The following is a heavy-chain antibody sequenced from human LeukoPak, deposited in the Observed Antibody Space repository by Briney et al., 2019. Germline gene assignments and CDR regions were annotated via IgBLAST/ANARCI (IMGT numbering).Heavy chain of an antibody. CDR2: ISYDGSNK. CDR3: ARDRYSSSWELFDY. D-gene: IGHD6-13*01. CDR1: GFTFSSYA. J-gene: IGHJ4*02. Sequence: PGRSLRLSCAASGFTFSSYAMHWVRQAPGKGLEWVAVISYDGSNKYYADSVKGRFTISRDNSENTLYLQMNSLRAEDTAVYYCARDRYSSSWELFDYWGQGTLVTVSS. V-gene: IGHV3-30-3*01.